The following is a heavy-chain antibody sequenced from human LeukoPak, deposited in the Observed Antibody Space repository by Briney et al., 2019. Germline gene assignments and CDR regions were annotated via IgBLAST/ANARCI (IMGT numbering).Heavy chain of an antibody. CDR2: IIPIYGSA. J-gene: IGHJ3*02. Sequence: SVTVSCKASGGSFTFTSHAISWVRQAPGQGLEWMGGIIPIYGSATYAQKFQGRVTITSDESTRTVYMELSSLRPEDSAMHYCAGFFYDNSGAAFDIWGQGTMVTVSS. CDR3: AGFFYDNSGAAFDI. CDR1: GGSFTFTSHA. D-gene: IGHD3-22*01. V-gene: IGHV1-69*13.